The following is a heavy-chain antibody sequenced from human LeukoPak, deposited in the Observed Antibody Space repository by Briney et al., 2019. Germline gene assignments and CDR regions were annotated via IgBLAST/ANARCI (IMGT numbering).Heavy chain of an antibody. CDR3: AKVGVKYDSSGYYVDY. CDR2: INQDGREK. CDR1: GFAFSSIW. J-gene: IGHJ4*02. D-gene: IGHD3-22*01. Sequence: GGSLRLSCAASGFAFSSIWMSWVRQAPGKGLEWVANINQDGREKYYVDSVKGRFTISRDNSKNTLYLQMNSLRAEDTAVYYCAKVGVKYDSSGYYVDYWGQGTLVTVSS. V-gene: IGHV3-7*01.